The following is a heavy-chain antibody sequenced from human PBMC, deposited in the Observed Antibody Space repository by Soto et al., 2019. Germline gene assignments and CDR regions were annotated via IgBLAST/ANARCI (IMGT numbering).Heavy chain of an antibody. J-gene: IGHJ6*02. CDR2: LIPIYDAP. CDR1: GFTFNVYG. CDR3: ARLRDPHVDHYGLDG. V-gene: IGHV1-69*06. Sequence: SVKVSCKTSGFTFNVYGIHWVRQAPGQGLEWVGGLIPIYDAPYYAQKFQDRVTITGDKSTTTVHLELSSLRSEDTAVYFCARLRDPHVDHYGLDGWGQGTTVTVSS.